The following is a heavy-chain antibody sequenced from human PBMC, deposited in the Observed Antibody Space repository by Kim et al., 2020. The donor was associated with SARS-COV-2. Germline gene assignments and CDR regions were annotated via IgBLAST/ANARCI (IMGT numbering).Heavy chain of an antibody. V-gene: IGHV3-73*01. CDR1: GFAFSGSA. CDR2: IRTKTNNYAT. CDR3: IRAGISGDFQR. J-gene: IGHJ1*01. D-gene: IGHD3-10*01. Sequence: GGSLRLSCAASGFAFSGSAIHWVRQISGKGLEWIGRIRTKTNNYATIYLPSVNGRFTLSRDDAKNTAYLQMSSLQTEDTAVYYCIRAGISGDFQRRGRGTLVVVS.